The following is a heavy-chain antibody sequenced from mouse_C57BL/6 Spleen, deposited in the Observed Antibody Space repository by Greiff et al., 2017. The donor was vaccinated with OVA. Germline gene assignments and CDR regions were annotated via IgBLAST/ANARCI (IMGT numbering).Heavy chain of an antibody. Sequence: EVKVVESGGGLVKPGGSLKLSCAASGFTFSSYTMSWVRQTPEKRLEWVATISGGGGNTYYPDSVKGRFTISRDNAKNTLYLQMSSLRSEDTALYYCARHIYYDYGKGGQGTLVTVSA. J-gene: IGHJ3*01. CDR3: ARHIYYDYGK. V-gene: IGHV5-9*01. D-gene: IGHD2-4*01. CDR2: ISGGGGNT. CDR1: GFTFSSYT.